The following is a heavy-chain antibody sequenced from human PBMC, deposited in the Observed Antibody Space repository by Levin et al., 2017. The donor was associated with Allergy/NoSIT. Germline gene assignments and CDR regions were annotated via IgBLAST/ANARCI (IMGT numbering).Heavy chain of an antibody. V-gene: IGHV3-7*04. CDR1: GFTFSSNW. CDR3: VRDHDAAMGDS. CDR2: INQDGSAK. Sequence: GGSLRLSCAASGFTFSSNWMSWVRQAPGKGLEWVANINQDGSAKHYVDSVKGRFTISRDNDKNSVYLDMNSLRAEDTAVYYCVRDHDAAMGDSWGQGTLVTVSS. J-gene: IGHJ4*02. D-gene: IGHD5-18*01.